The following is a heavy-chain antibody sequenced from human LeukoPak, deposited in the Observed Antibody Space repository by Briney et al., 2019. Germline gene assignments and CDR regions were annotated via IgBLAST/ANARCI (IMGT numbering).Heavy chain of an antibody. D-gene: IGHD3-3*02. J-gene: IGHJ2*01. CDR3: AKDLTNPVLGYFDL. Sequence: GRSLRLSCAASGFTFDDYAMHWVRQAPGKGLEWVSGISWNSGSIGYADSVKGRFAISRDNSKNTLYLQMNSLRAEDTAVYYCAKDLTNPVLGYFDLWGRGTLVTVSS. V-gene: IGHV3-9*01. CDR2: ISWNSGSI. CDR1: GFTFDDYA.